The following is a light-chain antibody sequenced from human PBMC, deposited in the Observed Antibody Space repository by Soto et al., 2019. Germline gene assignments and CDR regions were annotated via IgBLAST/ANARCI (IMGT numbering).Light chain of an antibody. J-gene: IGKJ2*01. CDR1: QSVSSSY. Sequence: EIVLTQSPGTLSLSPGERATLSCRASQSVSSSYLAWYQQKPGQAPRLLIYGASSRATGIPDRFSGSGSGTDFTHTISRLEPEDFAVYYCQLGYTFGQGTKLEIK. CDR3: QLGYT. V-gene: IGKV3-20*01. CDR2: GAS.